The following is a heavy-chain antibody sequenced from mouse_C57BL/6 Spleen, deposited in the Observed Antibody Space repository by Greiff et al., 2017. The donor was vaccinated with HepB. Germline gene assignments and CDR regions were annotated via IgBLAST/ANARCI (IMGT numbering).Heavy chain of an antibody. CDR1: GFTFSDYY. D-gene: IGHD3-2*02. V-gene: IGHV5-12*01. CDR3: ARQTAQATGFAY. J-gene: IGHJ3*01. Sequence: EVNVVESGGGLVQPGGSLKLSCAASGFTFSDYYMYWVRQTPEKRLEWVAYISNGGGSTYYPDTVKGRFTIARDNAKNTLYLQMSRLKSEDTAMYYCARQTAQATGFAYWGQGTLVTVSA. CDR2: ISNGGGST.